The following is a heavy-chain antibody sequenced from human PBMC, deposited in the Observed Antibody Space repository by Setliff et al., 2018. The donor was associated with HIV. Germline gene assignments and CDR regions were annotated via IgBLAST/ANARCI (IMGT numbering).Heavy chain of an antibody. Sequence: GASVKVSCKTSGYSFTTYGISWVRQAPGQGLERMGWISPETGNTNYADNLQDRFTMTTDTSTNTAYMELRGLISDDTAVYYCARDHPSMAVGAAYWGQGTLVTVSS. CDR2: ISPETGNT. J-gene: IGHJ4*02. CDR1: GYSFTTYG. V-gene: IGHV1-18*01. CDR3: ARDHPSMAVGAAY. D-gene: IGHD6-19*01.